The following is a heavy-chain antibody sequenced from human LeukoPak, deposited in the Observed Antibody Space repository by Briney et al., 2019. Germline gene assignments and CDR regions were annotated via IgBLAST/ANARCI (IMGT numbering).Heavy chain of an antibody. CDR2: IYYSGIT. V-gene: IGHV4-59*08. CDR3: ARHSSVVVVAATPNFDY. Sequence: SETLSLTCTVSGGSISSYYWSWIRKPPGKGLEWIGYIYYSGITNYNPSLKSRVTISVDMSKNQFSLKLSSVTAADTAVYYCARHSSVVVVAATPNFDYWGQGTLVTVSS. D-gene: IGHD2-15*01. CDR1: GGSISSYY. J-gene: IGHJ4*02.